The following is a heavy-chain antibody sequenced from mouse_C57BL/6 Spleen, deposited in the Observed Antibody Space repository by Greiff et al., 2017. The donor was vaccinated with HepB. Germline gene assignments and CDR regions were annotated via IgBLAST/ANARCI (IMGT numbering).Heavy chain of an antibody. D-gene: IGHD5-1*01. CDR2: IDPSDSYT. CDR1: GYTFTSYW. CDR3: ARSRTGGDY. J-gene: IGHJ2*01. V-gene: IGHV1-69*01. Sequence: QVQLKQPGAELVMPGASVKLSCKASGYTFTSYWMHWVKQRPGQGLEWIGEIDPSDSYTNYNQKFKGKSTLTVDKSSSTAYMQLSSLTSEDSAVYYCARSRTGGDYWGQGTTLTVSS.